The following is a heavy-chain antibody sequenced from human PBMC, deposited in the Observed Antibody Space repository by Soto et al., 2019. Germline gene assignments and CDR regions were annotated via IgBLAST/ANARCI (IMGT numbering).Heavy chain of an antibody. CDR1: GFPFSSYA. Sequence: GGSLRLSCAVSGFPFSSYAMHWVRPAPGQGLGWVAVISYDGSKKYYPDPVKGRVTISRENSKKPLHLQMNSLRAEATAVYYCAGGPGSYHDPFSLSPFDYWGQGTLVPVSS. J-gene: IGHJ4*02. CDR2: ISYDGSKK. D-gene: IGHD3-10*01. CDR3: AGGPGSYHDPFSLSPFDY. V-gene: IGHV3-30*03.